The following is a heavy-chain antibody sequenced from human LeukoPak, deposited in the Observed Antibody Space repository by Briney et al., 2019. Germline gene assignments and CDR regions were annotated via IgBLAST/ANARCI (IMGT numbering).Heavy chain of an antibody. D-gene: IGHD2-2*01. Sequence: GGSLRLSCAASGFTFSSYAMHWVRQAPGKGLEYVSAISSNGGSTYYANSVKGRFTISRDNSKNTLYLQMNSLKTEDTAVYYCTTDQGGIVVVPAMTGLDYWGQGTLVTVSS. CDR1: GFTFSSYA. J-gene: IGHJ4*02. CDR3: TTDQGGIVVVPAMTGLDY. V-gene: IGHV3-64*01. CDR2: ISSNGGST.